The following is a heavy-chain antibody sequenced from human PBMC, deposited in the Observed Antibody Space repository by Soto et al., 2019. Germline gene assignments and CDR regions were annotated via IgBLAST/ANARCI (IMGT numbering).Heavy chain of an antibody. CDR1: GGTFSSYT. J-gene: IGHJ4*02. D-gene: IGHD6-6*01. Sequence: QVQLVQSGAEVKKPGSSVKVSCKASGGTFSSYTISWVRQAPGQGLEWIGRILPILGIANYAQKFQGRVTITADKSTSTAYMELSSLRSEDTAVYYCARGARSTSVDYWGQGTLVTVSS. CDR3: ARGARSTSVDY. CDR2: ILPILGIA. V-gene: IGHV1-69*02.